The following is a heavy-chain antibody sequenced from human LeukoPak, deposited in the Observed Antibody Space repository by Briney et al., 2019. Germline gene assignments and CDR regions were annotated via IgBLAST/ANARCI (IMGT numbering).Heavy chain of an antibody. J-gene: IGHJ3*01. CDR1: GGTFSSYI. D-gene: IGHD3-9*01. Sequence: PVKVSCKASGGTFSSYIITWVRQAPGQGLEWMGRIIPIFGTPDYAQKFQGRVTITADESTSTAYMELSRLRFEDTAVYYCARQGYTNNLGGYFGDKDDGFDLWGQGTMVTVSS. CDR3: ARQGYTNNLGGYFGDKDDGFDL. CDR2: IIPIFGTP. V-gene: IGHV1-69*01.